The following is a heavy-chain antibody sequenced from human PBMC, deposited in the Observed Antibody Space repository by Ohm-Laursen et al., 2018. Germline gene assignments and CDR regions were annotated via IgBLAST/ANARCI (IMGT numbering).Heavy chain of an antibody. CDR3: ARCSPDVVVLPAATISPYYYYPMDV. V-gene: IGHV1-69*01. CDR2: IIPILGTA. CDR1: GGTFSSYV. Sequence: SSVKVSCKASGGTFSSYVIRWVRQAPGQGLEWMGEIIPILGTANYAQKFQGRVTITADESTSTAYMELSSLRSEDTALYYCARCSPDVVVLPAATISPYYYYPMDVWGQGTMVTVSS. J-gene: IGHJ6*02. D-gene: IGHD2-2*01.